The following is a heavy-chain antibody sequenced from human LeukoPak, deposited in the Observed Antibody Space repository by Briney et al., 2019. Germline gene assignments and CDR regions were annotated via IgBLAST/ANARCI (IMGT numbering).Heavy chain of an antibody. V-gene: IGHV4-39*07. J-gene: IGHJ5*02. CDR1: GGSISSSSYY. CDR3: ARDGDLAYYYGSESYSPPWFDH. D-gene: IGHD3-10*01. CDR2: IYYSGST. Sequence: PSETLSLTCTVSGGSISSSSYYWGWLRQPPGKGLEWIGSIYYSGSTYYNPSLKSRVTISVDTSKNQFSLKLSSVTAADTAVYYCARDGDLAYYYGSESYSPPWFDHWGQGTLVTVSS.